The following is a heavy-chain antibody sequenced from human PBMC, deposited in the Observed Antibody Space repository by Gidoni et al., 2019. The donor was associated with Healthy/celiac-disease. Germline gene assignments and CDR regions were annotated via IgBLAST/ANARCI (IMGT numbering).Heavy chain of an antibody. V-gene: IGHV3-13*01. J-gene: IGHJ3*02. Sequence: EVQLVESGGGLVQPGGSLRLSCEASGFTFSSYDMHWVRQATGKGLEWGSAIGTAGDTSYPGSVKGRFTISRENAKNSLYLQMNSLRAGDTAVYYCARENNWNAAFDIWGQGTMVTVSS. CDR2: IGTAGDT. CDR1: GFTFSSYD. CDR3: ARENNWNAAFDI. D-gene: IGHD1-20*01.